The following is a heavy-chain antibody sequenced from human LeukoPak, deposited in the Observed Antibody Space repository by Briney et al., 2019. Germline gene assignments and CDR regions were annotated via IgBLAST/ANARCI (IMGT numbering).Heavy chain of an antibody. CDR3: ARHDWGRGRRYFDY. J-gene: IGHJ4*02. V-gene: IGHV4-34*01. D-gene: IGHD2-21*01. Sequence: SETLSLTCAVYGGSFSGYYWSWIRQPPGKGLEWIGEINHSGSTNYNPSLKSRVTISVDTSKNQFSLKLSSVTAADTAVYYCARHDWGRGRRYFDYWGQGTLVTVSS. CDR1: GGSFSGYY. CDR2: INHSGST.